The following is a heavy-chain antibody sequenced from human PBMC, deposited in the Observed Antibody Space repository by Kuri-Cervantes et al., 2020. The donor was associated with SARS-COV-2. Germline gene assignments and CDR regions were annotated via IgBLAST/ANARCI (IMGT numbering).Heavy chain of an antibody. D-gene: IGHD1-1*01. CDR3: ARELERSNGNFDY. CDR2: IYYSGST. Sequence: GSLRLSCTVSGGSISSYYWSWIRQPPGKGLEWIGYIYYSGSTNYNPSLKSRVTISVDTSKNQSSLKLSSVTAADTAVYYCARELERSNGNFDYWGQGTLVTVSS. J-gene: IGHJ4*02. CDR1: GGSISSYY. V-gene: IGHV4-59*01.